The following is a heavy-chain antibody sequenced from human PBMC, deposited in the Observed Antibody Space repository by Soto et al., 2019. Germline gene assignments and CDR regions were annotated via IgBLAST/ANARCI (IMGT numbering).Heavy chain of an antibody. CDR1: GGSFSGYY. V-gene: IGHV4-34*01. Sequence: SETLSLTCAVYGGSFSGYYRSWIRQPPGKGLEWIGEINHRGSTSYNPSLMSRVTISVDTSKNQFSLKLSSVTAADTAVYYCARGVRGPSAGSYNYWGQGTLVTVYS. CDR3: ARGVRGPSAGSYNY. CDR2: INHRGST. D-gene: IGHD2-15*01. J-gene: IGHJ4*02.